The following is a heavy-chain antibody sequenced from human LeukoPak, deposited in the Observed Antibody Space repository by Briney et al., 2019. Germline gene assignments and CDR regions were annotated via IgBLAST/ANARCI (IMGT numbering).Heavy chain of an antibody. CDR3: AKVENSSPMPSYYYYYMDV. D-gene: IGHD2-2*01. CDR1: GFTFSSYW. Sequence: GGSLRLSCAASGFTFSSYWMTWVRQAPGKGLEWVSAISGSGDNTYYADSVKGRFTISRDNSKNTLYLQMNSLRAEDTAVYYCAKVENSSPMPSYYYYYMDVWGKGTTVTVSS. CDR2: ISGSGDNT. J-gene: IGHJ6*03. V-gene: IGHV3-23*01.